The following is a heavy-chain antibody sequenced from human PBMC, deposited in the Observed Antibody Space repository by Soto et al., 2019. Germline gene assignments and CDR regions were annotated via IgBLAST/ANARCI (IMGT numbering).Heavy chain of an antibody. V-gene: IGHV3-33*01. D-gene: IGHD2-21*01. J-gene: IGHJ6*02. CDR3: ARGLWGMDV. CDR1: GFTFSSYG. Sequence: QVQLVESGGGVVQPGRSLRLSCAASGFTFSSYGMHWVRQAPGKGLEWVAVIWYDGSNKYYADSVKGRFTISRDNSKNTLDLQMNSLRAEVTAVYYCARGLWGMDVWGQGTTVTVSS. CDR2: IWYDGSNK.